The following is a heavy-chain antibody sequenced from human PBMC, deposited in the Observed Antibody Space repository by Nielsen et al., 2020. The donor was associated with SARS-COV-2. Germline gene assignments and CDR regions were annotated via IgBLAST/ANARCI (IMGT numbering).Heavy chain of an antibody. J-gene: IGHJ6*03. V-gene: IGHV4-39*01. CDR2: IYYSGST. D-gene: IGHD6-19*01. CDR3: ARHYHSSGWYVRHYYYYMDV. Sequence: WIRQPPGKGLEWIGSIYYSGSTYYNPSLKSRVTISVDTSKNQFSLKLSSVTAAVTAVYYCARHYHSSGWYVRHYYYYMDVWGKGTTVTVSS.